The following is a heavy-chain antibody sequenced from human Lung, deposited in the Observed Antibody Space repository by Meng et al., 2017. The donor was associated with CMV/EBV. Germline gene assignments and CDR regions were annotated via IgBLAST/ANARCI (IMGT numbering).Heavy chain of an antibody. D-gene: IGHD5-24*01. Sequence: VPLQESGPGLVRPPLTLSLTCTVSRGSIGSGGYYWSWIRQHPGKGLEWIGYIYYTGSTFYNPSLKSRVTISVDTSKNQFSLKLIPATAADTAVYYCAREAGRDGYATPKFDYWGQGTLVTVSS. V-gene: IGHV4-31*03. CDR3: AREAGRDGYATPKFDY. J-gene: IGHJ4*02. CDR1: RGSIGSGGYY. CDR2: IYYTGST.